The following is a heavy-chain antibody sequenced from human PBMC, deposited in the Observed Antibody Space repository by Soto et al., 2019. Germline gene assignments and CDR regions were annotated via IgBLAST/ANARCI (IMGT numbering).Heavy chain of an antibody. CDR2: LNSDGTYA. CDR3: ARGGTSGDYRSDF. CDR1: RFNLSVYW. V-gene: IGHV3-74*01. J-gene: IGHJ4*02. D-gene: IGHD4-17*01. Sequence: GVSLRLSCAASRFNLSVYWMHWVRQANGKGLVWVARLNSDGTYASSADSVKCRLTISRDNAKNTLYLQLNSQRAEDTAVYFCARGGTSGDYRSDFRGQGTLVTVSS.